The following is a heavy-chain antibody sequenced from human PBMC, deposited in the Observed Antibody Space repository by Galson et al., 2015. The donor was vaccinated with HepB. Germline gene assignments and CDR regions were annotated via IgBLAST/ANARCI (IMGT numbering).Heavy chain of an antibody. CDR2: TSYDGSNK. CDR1: GFTFSSYG. Sequence: SLRLSCAASGFTFSSYGMHWVRQASGKGLEWVAVTSYDGSNKYYADSVKGRFAISRDNSKSTLYLQMNSLRVEDTAVYYCANADYGANSHHYYNMDVWGQGTTVTVSS. V-gene: IGHV3-30*18. CDR3: ANADYGANSHHYYNMDV. J-gene: IGHJ6*02. D-gene: IGHD4-23*01.